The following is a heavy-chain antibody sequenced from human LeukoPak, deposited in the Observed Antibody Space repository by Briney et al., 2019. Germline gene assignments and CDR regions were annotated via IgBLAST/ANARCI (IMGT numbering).Heavy chain of an antibody. V-gene: IGHV3-23*01. D-gene: IGHD4-17*01. Sequence: GGSLRLSCAASGFTFSSYAMSWVRQAPGKGLEWVSVMSGSGGSTYYADSVRGRFTISRDNSKNTLYLQMNSLRAEDTAVYYCAKEIYGDSTGGRFQHWGQGTLVTVSS. CDR1: GFTFSSYA. CDR2: MSGSGGST. CDR3: AKEIYGDSTGGRFQH. J-gene: IGHJ1*01.